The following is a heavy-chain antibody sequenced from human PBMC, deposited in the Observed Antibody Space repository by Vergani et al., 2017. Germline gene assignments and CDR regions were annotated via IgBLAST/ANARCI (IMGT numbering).Heavy chain of an antibody. V-gene: IGHV4-39*07. CDR2: IYYSGRT. D-gene: IGHD3-10*01. CDR3: ARDLIGDDAFDI. J-gene: IGHJ3*02. CDR1: GGSISSSSYY. Sequence: QLQLQESGPGLVKPSETLSLTCTVSGGSISSSSYYWGWIRQPPGKGLEWIGSIYYSGRTYYNPSLKSRVTISVDTSKNQFSLKLSSVTAADTAVYYCARDLIGDDAFDIGGKGTMVTGSS.